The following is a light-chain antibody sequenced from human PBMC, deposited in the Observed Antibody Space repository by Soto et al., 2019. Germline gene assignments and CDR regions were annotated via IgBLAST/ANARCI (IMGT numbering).Light chain of an antibody. CDR2: AAS. V-gene: IGKV1-8*01. Sequence: AIRMTQSPSSFSASTGDRVTITCRASQGISSYLAWYQQKPGKAPKLLIYAASTLQSGVPSRFSCSGSGTDFTLTISCLQSEDFATYYCQQYYSYPQRTFGQGTKVEIK. CDR3: QQYYSYPQRT. CDR1: QGISSY. J-gene: IGKJ1*01.